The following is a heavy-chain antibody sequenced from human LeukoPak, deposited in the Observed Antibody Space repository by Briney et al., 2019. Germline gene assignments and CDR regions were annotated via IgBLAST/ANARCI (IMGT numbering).Heavy chain of an antibody. D-gene: IGHD3-3*01. Sequence: GASVKVSCKASGYSFINYGIIWVRQAPGQGLEWMGWISAYNGNTDFAQKFQGRVSMTTDTSTSTVYMELGSLRSDDTAVYYCARGPITIFGVVPPSGNWFDPWGQGTLVTVSS. CDR1: GYSFINYG. CDR2: ISAYNGNT. CDR3: ARGPITIFGVVPPSGNWFDP. J-gene: IGHJ5*02. V-gene: IGHV1-18*01.